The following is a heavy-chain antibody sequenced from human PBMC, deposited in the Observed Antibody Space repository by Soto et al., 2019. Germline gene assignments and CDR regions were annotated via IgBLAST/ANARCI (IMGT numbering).Heavy chain of an antibody. J-gene: IGHJ5*02. D-gene: IGHD6-6*01. Sequence: QVQLVQSGAEVKKPGASVKVSCKASGYTFTSYAMHWVRQAPGQRLEWMGWINAGNGNTKYSQKFQGRVTITRDTSASTAYMELRSLRSEDTAVYYCARDEWDDIEYSSSSGFDPWGQGTLVTVSS. CDR1: GYTFTSYA. CDR2: INAGNGNT. CDR3: ARDEWDDIEYSSSSGFDP. V-gene: IGHV1-3*01.